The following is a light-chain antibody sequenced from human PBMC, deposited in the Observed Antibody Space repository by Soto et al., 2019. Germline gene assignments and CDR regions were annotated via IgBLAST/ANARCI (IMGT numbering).Light chain of an antibody. Sequence: EIVFTQSPSTLSLSPGERATLSCRASQSVSSNLAWYQQKPGQAPRLLIYGASTRATGIPARFSGSGSGTEFTLTISSLQSEDFAVYYCQQYNNWPLTFGQGTRLEIK. CDR1: QSVSSN. CDR3: QQYNNWPLT. CDR2: GAS. J-gene: IGKJ5*01. V-gene: IGKV3-15*01.